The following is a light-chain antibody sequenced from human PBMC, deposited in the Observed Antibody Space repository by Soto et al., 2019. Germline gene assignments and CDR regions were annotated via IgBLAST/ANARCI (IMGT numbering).Light chain of an antibody. J-gene: IGLJ1*01. CDR1: NIGSKN. CDR2: DDD. V-gene: IGLV3-21*02. Sequence: SYELTQPPSVSVAPGQTARSSCGGDNIGSKNVHWYQRKPGQAPVLVGYDDDDRPSGIPGRVSGSNSGNTGTLTITSVEAGDEADYYCQVWDTSSEHPVFGTGTKLTVL. CDR3: QVWDTSSEHPV.